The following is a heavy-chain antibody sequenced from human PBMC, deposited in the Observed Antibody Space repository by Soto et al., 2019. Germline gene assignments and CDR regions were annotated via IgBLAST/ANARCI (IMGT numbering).Heavy chain of an antibody. CDR2: MNPNTGHT. V-gene: IGHV1-8*01. Sequence: QVQLVQSGAEVKKPGASVKVACKASGYTFTSYDINWVRQATGQGLEWMGWMNPNTGHTAYAQKFQGRVTMTRNNSTGTAYMGLSSRRSEDTAAHYCARDSSYGLAYWGQGTLVTVSS. CDR1: GYTFTSYD. CDR3: ARDSSYGLAY. J-gene: IGHJ4*02. D-gene: IGHD5-18*01.